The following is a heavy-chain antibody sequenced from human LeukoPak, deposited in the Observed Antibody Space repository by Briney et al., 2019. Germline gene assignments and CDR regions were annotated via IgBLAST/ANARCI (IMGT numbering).Heavy chain of an antibody. Sequence: GGSLRLSCAASGFTFSSYSMNWVRQAPGKGLEWVSYISSSSTIYYADSVKGRFTISRDNAKNSLYLQMNSLRAEDTAVYYCARSFHGATLDYWGQGTLVTVSS. CDR1: GFTFSSYS. CDR2: ISSSSTI. CDR3: ARSFHGATLDY. J-gene: IGHJ4*02. V-gene: IGHV3-48*01. D-gene: IGHD5-12*01.